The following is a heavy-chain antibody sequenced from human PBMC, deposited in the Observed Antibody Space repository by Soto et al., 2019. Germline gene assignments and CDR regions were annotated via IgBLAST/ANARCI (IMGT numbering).Heavy chain of an antibody. CDR1: GFIFSNQA. V-gene: IGHV3-23*01. Sequence: PGGSLRLSCAASGFIFSNQAMCWVRQGPGKGLEWVSCISDRGDETFFLDSVKGRFAISRDNSENMLFLQMGSLRAEDTAVYYCAKDRGYCSSTSCSYGMDVWGQGTTVTVSS. CDR2: ISDRGDET. J-gene: IGHJ6*02. CDR3: AKDRGYCSSTSCSYGMDV. D-gene: IGHD2-2*03.